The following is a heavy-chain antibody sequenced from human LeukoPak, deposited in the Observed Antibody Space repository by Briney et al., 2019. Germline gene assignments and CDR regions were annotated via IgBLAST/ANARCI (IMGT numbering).Heavy chain of an antibody. Sequence: GGSLRLSCAASGFTFSSYAMYWVRQAPGRGLEWVSAIGGSGGSTYYADSVKGRFTISRDNSKNTLYLQMNSLRAEDTAVYYCAKAGIGGSSLYYFDYWGQGTLVTVSS. CDR1: GFTFSSYA. CDR3: AKAGIGGSSLYYFDY. CDR2: IGGSGGST. D-gene: IGHD6-6*01. V-gene: IGHV3-23*01. J-gene: IGHJ4*02.